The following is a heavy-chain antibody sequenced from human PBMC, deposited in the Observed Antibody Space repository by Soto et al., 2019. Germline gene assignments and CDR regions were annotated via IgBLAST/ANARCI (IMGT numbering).Heavy chain of an antibody. CDR2: IYYSGST. CDR1: GGSISSSSYY. D-gene: IGHD6-13*01. Sequence: PSETLSLTCTVSGGSISSSSYYWGWIRQPPGKGLEWIGSIYYSGSTYYNPSLKSRVTISVDTSKNQFSLKLSSVTAADTAVYYCARHEASSSWYVEWFDPWGQGTLVTVSS. CDR3: ARHEASSSWYVEWFDP. J-gene: IGHJ5*02. V-gene: IGHV4-39*01.